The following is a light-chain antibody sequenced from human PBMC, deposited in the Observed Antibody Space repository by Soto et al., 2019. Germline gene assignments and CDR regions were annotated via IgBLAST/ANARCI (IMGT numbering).Light chain of an antibody. J-gene: IGKJ4*01. V-gene: IGKV1-12*01. CDR2: AAS. CDR3: QHYNNWPLT. Sequence: DIQMTQSPSSVSASVGDRVTITGRASQGISSWLAWYQQTQGKAPKLLIYAASSLQSGVPSRFRGRGSGTEFTLTISRLQPEDFEVYYCQHYNNWPLTFGGGTKVDIK. CDR1: QGISSW.